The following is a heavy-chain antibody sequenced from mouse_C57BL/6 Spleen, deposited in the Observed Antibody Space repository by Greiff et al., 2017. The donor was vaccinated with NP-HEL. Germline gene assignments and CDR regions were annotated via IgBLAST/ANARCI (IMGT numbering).Heavy chain of an antibody. CDR2: LWSGGST. CDR1: GFSLTSYG. V-gene: IGHV2-2*01. Sequence: QVQLQQSGPGLVQPSQSLPITCTVSGFSLTSYGVHWVRPSPGKGLAWLGVLWSGGSTDYTAAFISRLSISKDNRKSQVLFKMNSLQADDTAIYNCARNVYYYAMDYWGQGTSVTVSS. J-gene: IGHJ4*01. CDR3: ARNVYYYAMDY.